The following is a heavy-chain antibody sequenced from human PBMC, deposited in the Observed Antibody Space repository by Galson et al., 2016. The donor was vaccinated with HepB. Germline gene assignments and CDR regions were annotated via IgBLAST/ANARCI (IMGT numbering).Heavy chain of an antibody. CDR1: GGSISNGGYY. V-gene: IGHV4-31*11. CDR3: ARDWGSGWFGP. D-gene: IGHD7-27*01. Sequence: TLSLTCGVSGGSISNGGYYWSWIRQHPGKGLEWIGNIYYSGSTHYNPSLKSRVTLSVDTSKNQFSLKLNSVTAADTAIYYCARDWGSGWFGPWGQGTLVIVSS. CDR2: IYYSGST. J-gene: IGHJ5*02.